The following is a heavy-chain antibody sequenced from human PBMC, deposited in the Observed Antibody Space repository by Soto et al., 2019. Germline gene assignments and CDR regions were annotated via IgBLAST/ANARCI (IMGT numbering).Heavy chain of an antibody. J-gene: IGHJ6*04. CDR2: ISVSGGST. CDR1: VFTFSSYS. D-gene: IGHD1-1*01. Sequence: PGGSLRLSCAASVFTFSSYSMSLVRQAPGKGLEWVSAISVSGGSTYYADSVKGRFTISRDNSKNTLYLQMNSLRAEDTAVHYCAKAWTGTSLLDYYYYGMEVWGKGTKVTASS. V-gene: IGHV3-23*01. CDR3: AKAWTGTSLLDYYYYGMEV.